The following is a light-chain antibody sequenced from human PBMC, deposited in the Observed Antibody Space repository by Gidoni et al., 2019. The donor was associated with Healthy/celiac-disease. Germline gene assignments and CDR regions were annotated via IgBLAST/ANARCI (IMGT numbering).Light chain of an antibody. V-gene: IGKV1-27*01. CDR2: AAS. J-gene: IGKJ4*01. Sequence: DIQMTQSPSSLSASLGDSVTITCRASQGISNYLDWYQQKPGKVPKLLIYAASTLQSGVPSRFSGSGSGTDFTLTISSLQPEDVATYYCQKYNSAPPLTFGGGTKVEIK. CDR3: QKYNSAPPLT. CDR1: QGISNY.